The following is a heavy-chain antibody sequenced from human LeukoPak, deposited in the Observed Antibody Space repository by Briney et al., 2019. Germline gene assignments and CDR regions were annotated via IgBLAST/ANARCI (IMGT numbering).Heavy chain of an antibody. CDR2: MNPNSGNT. D-gene: IGHD5-18*01. Sequence: ASVKVSCKASGYTFTSYDINWVRQATGQGLEWMGWMNPNSGNTGYAQKFQGRVTMTRNTSISTAYMELSSLRSENTAVYYCAREMRGYSYGWNYYYYGMDVWGQGTTVTVPS. CDR1: GYTFTSYD. V-gene: IGHV1-8*01. CDR3: AREMRGYSYGWNYYYYGMDV. J-gene: IGHJ6*02.